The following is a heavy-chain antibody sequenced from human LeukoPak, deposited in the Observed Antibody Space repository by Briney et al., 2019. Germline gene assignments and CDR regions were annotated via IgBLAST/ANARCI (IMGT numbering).Heavy chain of an antibody. V-gene: IGHV4-4*07. J-gene: IGHJ4*02. CDR1: GGSISSYY. D-gene: IGHD2-2*02. Sequence: SETLSLTCTVSGGSISSYYWSWIRQPAGKGLEWIGRIYTSGSTNYNPSLKSRVTISVDTSKNQCSLKLSSVTAADTAVYYCARGGDIVVVPAAIRGLDYWGQGTLVTVSS. CDR2: IYTSGST. CDR3: ARGGDIVVVPAAIRGLDY.